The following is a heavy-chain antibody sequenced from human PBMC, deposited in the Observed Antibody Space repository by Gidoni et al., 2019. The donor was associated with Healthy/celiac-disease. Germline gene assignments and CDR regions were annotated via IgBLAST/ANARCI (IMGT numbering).Heavy chain of an antibody. CDR3: ARAGSSGWYNY. D-gene: IGHD6-19*01. CDR2: ISSSGSTI. CDR1: ASTFSDYY. Sequence: QVQLVESGGGLVKPGVSLRLSCAASASTFSDYYMTWIRQAPGKGLVWVSYISSSGSTIYYADAVKGRFTITRDNAKNSLYLQMNSLRAEDTAVYYCARAGSSGWYNYWGQGTLVTVSS. V-gene: IGHV3-11*01. J-gene: IGHJ4*02.